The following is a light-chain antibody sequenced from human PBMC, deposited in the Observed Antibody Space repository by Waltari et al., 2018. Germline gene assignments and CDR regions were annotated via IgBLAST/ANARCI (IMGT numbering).Light chain of an antibody. Sequence: EIVLTQSPATLSLSPGERATLSCRASQSVSSYLAWYPQKPGQAPRLLIYDASNTATGVPARFSGSGSGTDFTLTISSLEPEDFAVYYCQHRRNWPWTFGQGTKVEIK. CDR3: QHRRNWPWT. J-gene: IGKJ1*01. V-gene: IGKV3-11*01. CDR2: DAS. CDR1: QSVSSY.